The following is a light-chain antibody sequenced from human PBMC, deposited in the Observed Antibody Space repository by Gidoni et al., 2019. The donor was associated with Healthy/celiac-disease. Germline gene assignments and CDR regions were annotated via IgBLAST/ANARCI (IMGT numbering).Light chain of an antibody. J-gene: IGKJ4*01. CDR3: QQYDNLPLT. V-gene: IGKV1-33*01. CDR2: DAS. Sequence: DIQMTQSPSSLSESVGDRGTITCQASQDISNYLKWYQQKPGKAPKLLIYDASNWETGVPSRFSGSGSGTDFTFTISSLQPEDIATYYCQQYDNLPLTFGGGTKVEIK. CDR1: QDISNY.